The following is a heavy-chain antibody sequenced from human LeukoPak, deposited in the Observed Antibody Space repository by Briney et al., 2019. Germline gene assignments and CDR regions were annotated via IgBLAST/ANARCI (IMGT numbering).Heavy chain of an antibody. D-gene: IGHD3-3*01. J-gene: IGHJ3*02. Sequence: GGSLRLSCAASGFTVSTNYMSWVRQAPGKGLEWVSAISGSGGSTYCADSVKGRFTISRDNSKNTLYLQMNSLRAEDTAVYYCAKDKFTYYDFWSGNDAFDIWGQGTMVTVSS. CDR1: GFTVSTNY. CDR3: AKDKFTYYDFWSGNDAFDI. V-gene: IGHV3-23*01. CDR2: ISGSGGST.